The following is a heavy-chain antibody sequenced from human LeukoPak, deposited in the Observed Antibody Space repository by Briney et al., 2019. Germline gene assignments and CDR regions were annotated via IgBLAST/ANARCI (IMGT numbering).Heavy chain of an antibody. V-gene: IGHV4-39*01. CDR1: GGSISSSSYY. CDR2: IYYSGST. Sequence: PSETLSLTCTVSGGSISSSSYYWGWIRQPPGKGLEWIGSIYYSGSTYYNPSLKSRVTIPVDTSKNQFSLKLSSVTAADTAVYYCARHLRSARDAFDIWGQGTMVTVSS. J-gene: IGHJ3*02. CDR3: ARHLRSARDAFDI.